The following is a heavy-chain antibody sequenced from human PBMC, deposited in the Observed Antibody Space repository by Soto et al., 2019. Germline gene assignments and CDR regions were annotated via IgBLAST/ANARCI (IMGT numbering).Heavy chain of an antibody. V-gene: IGHV1-69*13. CDR1: GGTFSSYA. CDR3: ARDKGYCTNGVCSPNAFDI. D-gene: IGHD2-8*01. Sequence: SVKVSCKASGGTFSSYAISWVRQAPGQGLEWMGGIIPIFGTANYARKFQGRVTITADESTSTAYMELSSLRSEDTAVYYCARDKGYCTNGVCSPNAFDIWGQGTMVTVSS. J-gene: IGHJ3*02. CDR2: IIPIFGTA.